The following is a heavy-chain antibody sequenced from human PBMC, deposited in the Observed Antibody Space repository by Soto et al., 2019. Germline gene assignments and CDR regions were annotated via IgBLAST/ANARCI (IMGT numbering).Heavy chain of an antibody. Sequence: EVQLVESGGGLVQPGGSLRLSCAASGFTFSTYSMNWVRQAPGKGLEWISYVTTSSSTIYYADSVKGRFTISRDNAKNSLYLQMNSLRVEDTAVYYCARRAVWGQGTTVTVS. CDR1: GFTFSTYS. CDR2: VTTSSSTI. J-gene: IGHJ6*02. V-gene: IGHV3-48*01. CDR3: ARRAV.